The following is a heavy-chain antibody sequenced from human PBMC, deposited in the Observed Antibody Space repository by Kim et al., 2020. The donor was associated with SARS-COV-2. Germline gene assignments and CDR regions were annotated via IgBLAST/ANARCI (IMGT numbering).Heavy chain of an antibody. V-gene: IGHV1-69*13. CDR1: GGTFSSYA. CDR2: IIPIFGTA. D-gene: IGHD3-9*01. CDR3: ARDILTGYYDYGMDV. J-gene: IGHJ6*02. Sequence: SVKVSCKASGGTFSSYAISWVRQAPGQGLEWMGGIIPIFGTANYAQKFQGRVTITADESTSTAYMELSSLRSEDTAVYYCARDILTGYYDYGMDVWGQGTTVTVSS.